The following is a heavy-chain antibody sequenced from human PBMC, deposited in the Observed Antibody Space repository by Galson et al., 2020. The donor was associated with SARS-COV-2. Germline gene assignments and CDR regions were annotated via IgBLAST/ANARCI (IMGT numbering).Heavy chain of an antibody. CDR1: GFTFSSYA. V-gene: IGHV3-30-3*01. D-gene: IGHD3-16*01. CDR2: ISYDGSNK. J-gene: IGHJ4*02. CDR3: ARDSGSAFS. Sequence: LSLTCAASGFTFSSYAMHWVRQAPGKGLEWVAIISYDGSNKYYADSVKGRFTISRDNSKNTLYLQMNSLRLDDTAIYYCARDSGSAFSWGQGTLVTVSS.